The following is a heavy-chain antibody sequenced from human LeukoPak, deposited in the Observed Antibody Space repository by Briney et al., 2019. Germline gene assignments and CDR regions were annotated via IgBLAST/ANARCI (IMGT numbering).Heavy chain of an antibody. Sequence: GASLQISCKGSGYSFTSYWIGWVRQMPGKGLEWMGIIYPGDSDTRYSPSFQGQVTISADKSISTAYLQWSSLKASDTAMYYCARCPSIAVAGTGFDYWGQGTLVTVSS. CDR2: IYPGDSDT. CDR3: ARCPSIAVAGTGFDY. CDR1: GYSFTSYW. J-gene: IGHJ4*02. V-gene: IGHV5-51*01. D-gene: IGHD6-19*01.